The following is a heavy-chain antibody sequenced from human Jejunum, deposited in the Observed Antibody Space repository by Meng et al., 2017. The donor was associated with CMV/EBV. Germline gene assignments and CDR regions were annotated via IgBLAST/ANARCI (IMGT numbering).Heavy chain of an antibody. CDR1: GFDFSSHA. V-gene: IGHV3-30*04. CDR2: ISYDGTNT. J-gene: IGHJ4*02. D-gene: IGHD5/OR15-5a*01. Sequence: SGFDFSSHAMHWVRQDPGKGLGWMAVISYDGTNTYHADSILGRFTVSRDNNRNTVSLQMKRVTSDDTGLYYCVRSPLSVARDFYFDHWGQGALVTVSS. CDR3: VRSPLSVARDFYFDH.